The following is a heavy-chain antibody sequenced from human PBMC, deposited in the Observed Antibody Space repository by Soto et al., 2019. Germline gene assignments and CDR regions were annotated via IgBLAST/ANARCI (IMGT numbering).Heavy chain of an antibody. CDR3: ARHISEWQQLGGRFDP. Sequence: ASVKISCKGSGYSFTSYWIGWVRQMPGKGLEWMGIIYPGDSDTRYSPSFQGQVTISADKSISTAYLQWSSLKASDTAMYYCARHISEWQQLGGRFDPWGQGTLVTVSS. V-gene: IGHV5-51*01. J-gene: IGHJ5*02. D-gene: IGHD6-13*01. CDR1: GYSFTSYW. CDR2: IYPGDSDT.